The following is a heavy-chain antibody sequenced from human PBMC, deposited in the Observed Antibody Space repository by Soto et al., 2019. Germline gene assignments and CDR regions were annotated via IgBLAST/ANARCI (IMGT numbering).Heavy chain of an antibody. Sequence: GSLRLSCEASGFICSSYDMSWVRQAPGKGLEWVSTILVGGSTHYEDSVKGRFTISRDRSKNTVYLEMNSLTAGDTAVYYCAKATATGGGAFDICGQGTMVTVSS. J-gene: IGHJ3*02. CDR2: ILVGGST. V-gene: IGHV3-23*01. CDR1: GFICSSYD. CDR3: AKATATGGGAFDI. D-gene: IGHD2-8*02.